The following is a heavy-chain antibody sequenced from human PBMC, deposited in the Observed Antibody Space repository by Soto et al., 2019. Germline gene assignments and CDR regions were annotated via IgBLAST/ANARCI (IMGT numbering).Heavy chain of an antibody. CDR1: GFTFSSYG. D-gene: IGHD6-13*01. CDR2: IWYDGSNK. CDR3: AREGIIAAARGPSDY. V-gene: IGHV3-33*01. Sequence: QVQLVESGGGVVQPGRSLRLSCAASGFTFSSYGMHWVRQAPGKGLEWVAVIWYDGSNKYYADSVKGRFTISRDNSKNTLYLQMKSLRAEDTAVYYCAREGIIAAARGPSDYWGQGTLVTVSS. J-gene: IGHJ4*02.